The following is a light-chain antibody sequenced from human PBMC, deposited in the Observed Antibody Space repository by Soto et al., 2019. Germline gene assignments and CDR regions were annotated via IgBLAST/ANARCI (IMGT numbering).Light chain of an antibody. J-gene: IGKJ4*01. V-gene: IGKV1-5*03. CDR3: QQYHSYPLT. CDR1: QSLSGW. Sequence: DIQMTQSPSTLSASVGDSVTITCRASQSLSGWLTWYQQKPGKAPKLLIYQASSLKSGVPSRFSGSGSGTEFTLTISSLQPDDFATYYCQQYHSYPLTLGGGTKVDIK. CDR2: QAS.